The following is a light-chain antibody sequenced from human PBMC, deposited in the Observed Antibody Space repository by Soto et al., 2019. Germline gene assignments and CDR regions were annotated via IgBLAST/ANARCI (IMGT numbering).Light chain of an antibody. Sequence: EIVLTQSPATLSLSPGERATLSCRASPSISSALAWYQQRPGQPPRLLIYDASDRADGIPARFSGTRSGTDFTLTISSLEPEDFAVYYCQQRSNWLTFGGGTKVDIK. CDR1: PSISSA. CDR3: QQRSNWLT. CDR2: DAS. V-gene: IGKV3-11*01. J-gene: IGKJ4*01.